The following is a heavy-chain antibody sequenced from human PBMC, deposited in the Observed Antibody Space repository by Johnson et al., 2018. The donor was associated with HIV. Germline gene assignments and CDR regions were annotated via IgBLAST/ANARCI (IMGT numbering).Heavy chain of an antibody. V-gene: IGHV3-38-3*01. CDR3: ASEVRGVLDI. CDR1: GFTFSSNE. D-gene: IGHD3-10*01. CDR2: ISGGST. J-gene: IGHJ3*02. Sequence: VQLVESGGGLVQPGGSLTLSCAASGFTFSSNEMSWVRQAPGKGLEWVSSISGGSTYYADSRKGRFTISRDNSKNTLYLQMNSLRVEDTAVYYCASEVRGVLDIWGQGTMVTVSS.